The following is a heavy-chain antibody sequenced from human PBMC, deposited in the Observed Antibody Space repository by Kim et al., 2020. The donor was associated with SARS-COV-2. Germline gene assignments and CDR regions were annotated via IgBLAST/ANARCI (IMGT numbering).Heavy chain of an antibody. V-gene: IGHV4-31*03. CDR3: ARGSDSALTSDCYMDV. CDR2: IYYSGST. D-gene: IGHD2-21*01. Sequence: SETLSLTCTVSGGSISSGGYYWSWIRQHPGKGLEWIGYIYYSGSTYYNPSLKSRVTISVDTSKNQFSLKLSSVTAADTAVYYCARGSDSALTSDCYMDVWGKGTTVTVSS. CDR1: GGSISSGGYY. J-gene: IGHJ6*03.